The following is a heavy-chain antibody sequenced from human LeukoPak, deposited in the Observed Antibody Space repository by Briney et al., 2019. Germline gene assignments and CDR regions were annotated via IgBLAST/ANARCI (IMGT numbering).Heavy chain of an antibody. Sequence: GSSVKVSCKASGGTFSSYAISWVRQAPGQGLEWMGGIIPIFGTANYAQKFQGRVTITADESTSTAYMELSSLRSEDTAVYYCAREFPYCSGGSCYPTFDYWGQGTLVTVSS. CDR2: IIPIFGTA. CDR1: GGTFSSYA. CDR3: AREFPYCSGGSCYPTFDY. D-gene: IGHD2-15*01. V-gene: IGHV1-69*01. J-gene: IGHJ4*02.